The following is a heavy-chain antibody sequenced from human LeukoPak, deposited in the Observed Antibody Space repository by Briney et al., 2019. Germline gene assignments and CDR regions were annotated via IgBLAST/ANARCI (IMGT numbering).Heavy chain of an antibody. D-gene: IGHD4-23*01. J-gene: IGHJ4*02. CDR2: IHHNGNF. V-gene: IGHV4-4*02. CDR1: GGSISSSNW. CDR3: ARGGTDLRWVFEY. Sequence: SETLSLTCAVFGGSISSSNWWSWVRQPPGKGLEWIAEIHHNGNFNYNPSLKSRVTISIHKSNNQFSLKLTAVAAADTAVYYCARGGTDLRWVFEYWGQGTLFTVSS.